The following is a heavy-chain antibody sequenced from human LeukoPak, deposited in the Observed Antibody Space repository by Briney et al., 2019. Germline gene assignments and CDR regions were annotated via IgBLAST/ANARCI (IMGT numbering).Heavy chain of an antibody. CDR3: ATDIVAVPAAIRSGDY. Sequence: ASVKVSCKASGYTFTSYYMHWVRQAPGQGLEWMGIINPSGGSTSYAQKFQGRVTMTRDTSTSTVYMELSSLRSEDTAVYYCATDIVAVPAAIRSGDYWGQGTLVTVSS. CDR2: INPSGGST. J-gene: IGHJ4*02. CDR1: GYTFTSYY. V-gene: IGHV1-46*03. D-gene: IGHD2-2*02.